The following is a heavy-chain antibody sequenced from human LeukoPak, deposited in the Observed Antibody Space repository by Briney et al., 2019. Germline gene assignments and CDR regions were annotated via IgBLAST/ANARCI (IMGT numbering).Heavy chain of an antibody. D-gene: IGHD4-23*01. CDR1: GFTVRDFW. Sequence: GGSLRLSCAASGFTVRDFWMAWFRQAPGKGLAWVAHIKEDGTAKYYADSVRGRFTISKDDDKNSLSLQMNSLRVEGTAVYYRVRGGWELDFWGQGTLVTVSS. CDR2: IKEDGTAK. J-gene: IGHJ4*02. V-gene: IGHV3-7*01. CDR3: VRGGWELDF.